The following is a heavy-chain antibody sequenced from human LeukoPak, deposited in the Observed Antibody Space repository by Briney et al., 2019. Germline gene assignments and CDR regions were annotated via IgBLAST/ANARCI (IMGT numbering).Heavy chain of an antibody. CDR1: GFTFSSYG. CDR3: AKDGADNHYYYMDV. J-gene: IGHJ6*03. V-gene: IGHV3-23*01. CDR2: ISGSGGST. D-gene: IGHD1-1*01. Sequence: GGTLRLSCAASGFTFSSYGMNWVRQAPGKGLQWVSAISGSGGSTYYADSVKGRFTTSRDNFKNTPYLQMNSLRVEDTAVYWCAKDGADNHYYYMDVWGKGTTVTISS.